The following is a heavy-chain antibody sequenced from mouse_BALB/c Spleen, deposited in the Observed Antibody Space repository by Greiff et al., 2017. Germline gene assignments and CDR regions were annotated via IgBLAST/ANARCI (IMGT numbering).Heavy chain of an antibody. V-gene: IGHV1-63*02. CDR3: ARSGYYRSLFAY. CDR2: IYPGGGYT. CDR1: GYTFTNYW. Sequence: QVHVKQSGAELVRPGTSVKISCKASGYTFTNYWLGWVKQRPGHGLEWIGDIYPGGGYTNYNEKFKGKATLTADTSSSTAYMQLSSLTSEDSAVYFCARSGYYRSLFAYWGQGTLVTVSA. J-gene: IGHJ3*01. D-gene: IGHD2-14*01.